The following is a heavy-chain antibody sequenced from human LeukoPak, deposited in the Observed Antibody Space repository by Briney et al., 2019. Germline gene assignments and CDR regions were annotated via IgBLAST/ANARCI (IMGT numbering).Heavy chain of an antibody. V-gene: IGHV1-69*13. CDR3: ARDCSGGSCYCF. CDR2: IIPIFGTA. CDR1: GGTFSSYA. J-gene: IGHJ4*02. D-gene: IGHD2-15*01. Sequence: SVKVSCKASGGTFSSYAISWVRQTPGQGLEWMGGIIPIFGTANYAQKFQGRVTITSDESTSTAYMELSSLRSEDTAVYYCARDCSGGSCYCFWGQGTLVTVSS.